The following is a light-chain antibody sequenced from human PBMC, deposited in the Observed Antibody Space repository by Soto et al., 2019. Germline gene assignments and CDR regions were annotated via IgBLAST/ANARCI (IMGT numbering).Light chain of an antibody. CDR1: SSNIGNNY. Sequence: QSVLTQPPSVSAAPGQRVTISCSGSSSNIGNNYVSWYQQLPGTAPKLLIYDSNKRRSGIPDRFSGSKSGTSATLGITGLQTGDEAEYYCGTWDSSLSAWVFGGGTKLTVL. CDR2: DSN. J-gene: IGLJ3*02. V-gene: IGLV1-51*01. CDR3: GTWDSSLSAWV.